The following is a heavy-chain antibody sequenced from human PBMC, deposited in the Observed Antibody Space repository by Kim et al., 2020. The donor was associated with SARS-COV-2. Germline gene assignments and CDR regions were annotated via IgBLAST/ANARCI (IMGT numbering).Heavy chain of an antibody. J-gene: IGHJ4*02. V-gene: IGHV3-33*01. CDR3: ARRGEGPYYFDT. Sequence: SYDDSVTGRFTNSRDNSKNTLFLQMNSLRGDDTAVYYCARRGEGPYYFDTWGQGTLVTVSS. D-gene: IGHD3-16*01.